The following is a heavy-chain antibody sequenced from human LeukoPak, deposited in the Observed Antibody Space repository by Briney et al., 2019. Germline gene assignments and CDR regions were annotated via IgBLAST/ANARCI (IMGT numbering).Heavy chain of an antibody. CDR1: GGSVSHSNW. D-gene: IGHD1-26*01. V-gene: IGHV4-30-4*01. Sequence: SETLSLTCAVSGGSVSHSNWWTWVRQPPGKGLEWIGYIYYSGSTYYNPSLKSRVTISVDTSKNQFSLKLSSVTAADTAVYYCAREYVGATSWFDPWGQGTLVTVSS. J-gene: IGHJ5*02. CDR3: AREYVGATSWFDP. CDR2: IYYSGST.